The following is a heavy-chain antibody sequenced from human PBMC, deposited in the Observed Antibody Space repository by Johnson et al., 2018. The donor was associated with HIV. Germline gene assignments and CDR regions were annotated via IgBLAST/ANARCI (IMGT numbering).Heavy chain of an antibody. Sequence: QVQLVESGGGVVQPGGSLRLSCAASGFTFSDYYMSWIRQAPGKGLEWVSYISSSGSTIYYADSVKGRFTISRDNAKNSLYLQMNSLRAEDTAVYYCARAYPYCSGGSCYTAQPNDAFDIWGQGTMVIVS. V-gene: IGHV3-11*04. CDR3: ARAYPYCSGGSCYTAQPNDAFDI. D-gene: IGHD2-15*01. J-gene: IGHJ3*02. CDR1: GFTFSDYY. CDR2: ISSSGSTI.